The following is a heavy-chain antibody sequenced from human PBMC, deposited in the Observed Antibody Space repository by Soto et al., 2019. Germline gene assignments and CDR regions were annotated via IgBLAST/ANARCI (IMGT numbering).Heavy chain of an antibody. CDR2: ITDSQGNT. V-gene: IGHV3-23*01. CDR3: ANLPPFPTIWGNYQYRSYCDF. Sequence: EVQLLESGGGLVQPGGSLRLSCAVSGFTLSTYAMSWVRQAPGKGLEWVSVITDSQGNTYYADSVKGRFTISRDNSKNILFLKMNSMRAEDTAVYYCANLPPFPTIWGNYQYRSYCDFWGQCSLVTVTS. CDR1: GFTLSTYA. D-gene: IGHD3-16*02. J-gene: IGHJ4*02.